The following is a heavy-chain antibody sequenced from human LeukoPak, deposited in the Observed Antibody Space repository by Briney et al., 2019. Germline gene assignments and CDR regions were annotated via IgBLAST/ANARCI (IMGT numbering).Heavy chain of an antibody. CDR2: ISYDGSNK. D-gene: IGHD3-22*01. CDR1: GFTFSSYA. J-gene: IGHJ4*02. CDR3: AKERTLVYYDSSGYGY. V-gene: IGHV3-30*04. Sequence: GGSLRLSCAASGFTFSSYAMHWVRQAPGKGLEWVAVISYDGSNKYYADSVKGRFTISRDNSKNTLYLQMNSLRAEDTAVYYCAKERTLVYYDSSGYGYWGQGTLVTVSS.